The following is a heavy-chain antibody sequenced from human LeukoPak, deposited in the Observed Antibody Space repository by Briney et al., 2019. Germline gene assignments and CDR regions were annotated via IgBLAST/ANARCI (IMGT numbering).Heavy chain of an antibody. CDR1: GFTFSSYS. CDR2: ISSSSSTI. V-gene: IGHV3-48*01. D-gene: IGHD2-2*01. Sequence: HTGGSLRLSCAASGFTFSSYSMNWVRQAPGKGLEWVSYISSSSSTIYYADSVKGRFTISRDNAKNSLYLQMNSLRAEDTAVYYRARDRDIVVVPALTGFDYWGQGTLVTVSS. CDR3: ARDRDIVVVPALTGFDY. J-gene: IGHJ4*02.